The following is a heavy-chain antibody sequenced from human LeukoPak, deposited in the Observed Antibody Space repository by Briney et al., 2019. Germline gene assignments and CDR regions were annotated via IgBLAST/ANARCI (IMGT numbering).Heavy chain of an antibody. CDR3: ARLVADDY. V-gene: IGHV4-39*01. D-gene: IGHD6-19*01. CDR2: IYYSGST. J-gene: IGHJ4*02. Sequence: GLEWIGSIYYSGSTYYNPSLKSRVTISVDTSKNQFSLKLSPVTAADTAVYYCARLVADDYWGQGTLVTVSS.